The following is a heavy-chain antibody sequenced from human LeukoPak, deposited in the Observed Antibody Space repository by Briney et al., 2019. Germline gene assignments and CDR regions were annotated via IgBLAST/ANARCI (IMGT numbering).Heavy chain of an antibody. Sequence: SVKDSCKASGGTFSSYAISWVRQAPGQGLEWMGGIIPIFGTANYAQKFQGRVTITADESTSTAYMELSSLRSVDTAVYYCAREEMATGGPFDYWGQGTLVTVSS. CDR1: GGTFSSYA. CDR3: AREEMATGGPFDY. J-gene: IGHJ4*02. D-gene: IGHD5-24*01. CDR2: IIPIFGTA. V-gene: IGHV1-69*13.